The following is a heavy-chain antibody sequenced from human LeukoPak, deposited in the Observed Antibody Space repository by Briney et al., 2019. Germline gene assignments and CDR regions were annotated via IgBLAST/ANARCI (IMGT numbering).Heavy chain of an antibody. CDR2: IYSGGST. CDR1: GFTVSSNY. D-gene: IGHD3-22*01. CDR3: AGDSSGYYFFDQ. V-gene: IGHV3-53*01. Sequence: GGSLRLSCAASGFTVSSNYMSWVRQAPGKGLEWVSVIYSGGSTYYADSVKGRFTISRDNSKNTLYLQMNSLRAEDTAVYYCAGDSSGYYFFDQWGQGTLVSISS. J-gene: IGHJ4*02.